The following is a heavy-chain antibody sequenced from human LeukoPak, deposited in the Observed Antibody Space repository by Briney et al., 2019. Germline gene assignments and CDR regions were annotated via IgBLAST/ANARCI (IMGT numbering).Heavy chain of an antibody. CDR2: IYRTGST. D-gene: IGHD3-22*01. CDR3: ANSRYYYDSSGLPKSDAFDR. J-gene: IGHJ3*01. V-gene: IGHV4-38-2*02. CDR1: GGSISSGAY. Sequence: SETLSLTCTVSGGSISSGAYCGWVRQPPGKGLEWIATIYRTGSTYYNPSLESRVTITIDTSKNQFSLKLNSVTAADTAVYYCANSRYYYDSSGLPKSDAFDRWGQGTLVTVSS.